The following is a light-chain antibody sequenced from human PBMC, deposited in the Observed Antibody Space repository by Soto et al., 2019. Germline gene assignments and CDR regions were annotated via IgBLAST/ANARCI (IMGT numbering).Light chain of an antibody. Sequence: EIVLTQSPATLSLSPGARATLSCRASQSVSSYLAWSPQKPCQAPMLLIYDSSNRATGIPARFSGSGSGTDFTLTIILLAPEDFAVYYFQPPSNCPLTFSGGTKVEIK. V-gene: IGKV3-11*01. CDR3: QPPSNCPLT. CDR1: QSVSSY. CDR2: DSS. J-gene: IGKJ4*01.